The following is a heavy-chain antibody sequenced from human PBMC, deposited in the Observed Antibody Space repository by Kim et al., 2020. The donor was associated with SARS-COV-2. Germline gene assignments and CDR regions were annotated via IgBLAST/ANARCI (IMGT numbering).Heavy chain of an antibody. CDR2: ISDSGGST. CDR3: AKGHTETIGGIDY. CDR1: GFTFSNYA. V-gene: IGHV3-23*01. Sequence: GGSLRLSCAASGFTFSNYAMSWVRQAPGMGLEWVSFISDSGGSTYSDSVKGRLTFSRDNSKNTLYQQMNSLRAEDTALYYCAKGHTETIGGIDYWGQGTLVTVSS. J-gene: IGHJ4*02. D-gene: IGHD1-26*01.